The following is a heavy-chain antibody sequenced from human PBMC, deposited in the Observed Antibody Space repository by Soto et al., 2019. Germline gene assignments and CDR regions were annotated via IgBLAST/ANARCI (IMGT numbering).Heavy chain of an antibody. D-gene: IGHD3-10*01. CDR1: GFTFSSYA. CDR2: ISGSGGST. Sequence: EVQLLESGGGLVQPGGSLRLSCAASGFTFSSYAMSWFRQAPGKGLEWVSAISGSGGSTYYADSVKGRFTISRDNSKNTLYLQMNSLRAEDTAVYYCAKAPTYNSGGSYFDYWGQGTLVTVSS. V-gene: IGHV3-23*01. CDR3: AKAPTYNSGGSYFDY. J-gene: IGHJ4*02.